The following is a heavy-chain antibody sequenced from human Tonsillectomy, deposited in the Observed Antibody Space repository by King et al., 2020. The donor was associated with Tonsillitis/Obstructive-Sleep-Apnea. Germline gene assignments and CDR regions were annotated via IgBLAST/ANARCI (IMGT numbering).Heavy chain of an antibody. V-gene: IGHV4-34*01. Sequence: VQLQQWGAGLLKPSETLSLTCAVYGGSFSGYYWSWIRQPPGKGLEWIGEINHSGSTNYNPSLKSRVTVSLDTSKNQFSLNLSSVTAAATAVYYCARTKRGTGGYYYYYYMDVWGKGTTVTVSS. CDR2: INHSGST. D-gene: IGHD1-1*01. CDR3: ARTKRGTGGYYYYYYMDV. CDR1: GGSFSGYY. J-gene: IGHJ6*03.